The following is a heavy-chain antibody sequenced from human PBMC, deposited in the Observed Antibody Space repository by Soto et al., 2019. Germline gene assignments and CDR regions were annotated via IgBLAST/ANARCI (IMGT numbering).Heavy chain of an antibody. J-gene: IGHJ4*02. CDR1: GDSISSGGFS. V-gene: IGHV4-30-2*01. CDR3: ARGRLVPAVNFDY. D-gene: IGHD2-2*01. CDR2: IYYSGTS. Sequence: PSETLSLTCAVSGDSISSGGFSWSWIRQPPGKGLEWIGYIYYSGTSFYNPSLKSRVTISVDGSKNQFSLKVNSVTAADTAVYYCARGRLVPAVNFDYWGLGTLVTVSS.